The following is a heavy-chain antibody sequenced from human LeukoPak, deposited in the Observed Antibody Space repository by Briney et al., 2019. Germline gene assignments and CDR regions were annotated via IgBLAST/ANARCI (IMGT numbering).Heavy chain of an antibody. Sequence: GGSLRLSCAASGFTFSSYGMHWVRQAPGKGLEWVAFIRYDGSNKYYADSVKGRFTISRDNSKNTLYLQMNSLRAEDTAVYYCAKRDPYQLGAFDIWGQGTMLTVSS. J-gene: IGHJ3*02. V-gene: IGHV3-30*02. CDR3: AKRDPYQLGAFDI. CDR2: IRYDGSNK. D-gene: IGHD2-2*01. CDR1: GFTFSSYG.